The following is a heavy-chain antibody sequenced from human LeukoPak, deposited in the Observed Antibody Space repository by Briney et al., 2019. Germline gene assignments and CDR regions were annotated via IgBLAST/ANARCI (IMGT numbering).Heavy chain of an antibody. CDR2: INHSGST. D-gene: IGHD5-24*01. Sequence: PSETLSLTCTVSGGSISGYYWSWIRQPPGKGLEWIGEINHSGSTNYNPSLTSRVTMSIDTSKNQFSLKLSSVTAADTAVYYCAIELRRDGNNVKSYWGQGTLVTVSS. CDR1: GGSISGYY. CDR3: AIELRRDGNNVKSY. J-gene: IGHJ4*02. V-gene: IGHV4-34*01.